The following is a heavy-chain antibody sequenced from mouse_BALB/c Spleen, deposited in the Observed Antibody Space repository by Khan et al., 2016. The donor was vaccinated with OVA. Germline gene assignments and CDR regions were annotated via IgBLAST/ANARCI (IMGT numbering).Heavy chain of an antibody. CDR1: GYTFTSYW. J-gene: IGHJ4*01. CDR3: ARDQYGNYFYAMDY. V-gene: IGHV1-61*01. Sequence: VKQSCKASGYTFTSYWMNWVKQRPGRGLEWIGRIDPSDSETHYNQKFKDKATLTVDKSSSTAYIQLSSLTSEDSADYYCARDQYGNYFYAMDYWGQGTSVTVSS. CDR2: IDPSDSET. D-gene: IGHD2-10*02.